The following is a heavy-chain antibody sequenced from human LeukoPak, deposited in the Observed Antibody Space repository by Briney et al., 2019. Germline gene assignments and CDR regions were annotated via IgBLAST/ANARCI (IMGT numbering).Heavy chain of an antibody. J-gene: IGHJ4*02. CDR3: AGEIPGQQVALDY. CDR1: GFIFSTYW. CDR2: IKKDGSEK. Sequence: PGGSLRLSCAASGFIFSTYWMSWVRQAPGKGLEWVANIKKDGSEKYYADSVKGQFTISRDNAKNLLYLHMNTLRAEDTAVCYCAGEIPGQQVALDYWGQGTLVTVSS. V-gene: IGHV3-7*01. D-gene: IGHD6-13*01.